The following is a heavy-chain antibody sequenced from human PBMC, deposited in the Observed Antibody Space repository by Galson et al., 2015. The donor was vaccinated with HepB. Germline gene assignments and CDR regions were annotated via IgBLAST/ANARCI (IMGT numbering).Heavy chain of an antibody. D-gene: IGHD3-22*01. J-gene: IGHJ4*02. CDR1: GFSLSTSGMC. Sequence: ALVKPTQTLTLTCTFSGFSLSTSGMCVSWIRQPPGKALEWLALIDWDDDKYYSTSLKTRLTISKDTSKNQVVLTMTNMDPVDTATYYCARGYYYDSSGYYPFDYWGQGTLVTVSS. CDR2: IDWDDDK. V-gene: IGHV2-70*01. CDR3: ARGYYYDSSGYYPFDY.